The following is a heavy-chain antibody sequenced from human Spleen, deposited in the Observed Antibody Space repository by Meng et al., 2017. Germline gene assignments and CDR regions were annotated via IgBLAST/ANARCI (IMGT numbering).Heavy chain of an antibody. CDR3: AKQRQRYCSGGSCYPLDY. CDR2: ISRDGGST. D-gene: IGHD2-15*01. J-gene: IGHJ4*02. CDR1: GLTFDEYG. Sequence: GESLKISCAGSGLTFDEYGMHWVRQAPGKGLEWVSLISRDGGSTYYADSVKGRFIISRDNSKNSLYLQMNSLRSEDTALYHCAKQRQRYCSGGSCYPLDYWGQGTLVTVSS. V-gene: IGHV3-43D*03.